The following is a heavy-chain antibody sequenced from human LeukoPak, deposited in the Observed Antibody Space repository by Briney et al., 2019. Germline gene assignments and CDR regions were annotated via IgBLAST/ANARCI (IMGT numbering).Heavy chain of an antibody. D-gene: IGHD7-27*01. CDR3: ARELYITGEQPPDY. J-gene: IGHJ4*02. CDR2: INSDGSDT. V-gene: IGHV3-74*01. CDR1: GFTFSDYW. Sequence: GGSLRLSRAASGFTFSDYWMQWVRQAPGKGLVWVSRINSDGSDTTYADSVKGRFTISRDNAKNTLDLQMNSLRAEDTAVYYCARELYITGEQPPDYWGQGTLVTVSS.